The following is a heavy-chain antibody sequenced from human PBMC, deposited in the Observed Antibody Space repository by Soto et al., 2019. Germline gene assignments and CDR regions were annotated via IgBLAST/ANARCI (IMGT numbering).Heavy chain of an antibody. CDR2: IYYSGST. CDR1: GGSISSGGYY. CDR3: ARDRGSLARYFDL. D-gene: IGHD6-13*01. Sequence: QVQLQESGPGLVKPSQTLSLTCTVSGGSISSGGYYWSWIRQHPGKGLEWIGYIYYSGSTYYNPSRKRRVTISVATSKNQFALQLSSVPAADPAVYYCARDRGSLARYFDLWGRGTLVTVSS. J-gene: IGHJ2*01. V-gene: IGHV4-31*03.